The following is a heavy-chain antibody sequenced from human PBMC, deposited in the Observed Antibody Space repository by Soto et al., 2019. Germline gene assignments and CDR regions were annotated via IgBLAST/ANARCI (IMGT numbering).Heavy chain of an antibody. CDR1: GGPIISYY. D-gene: IGHD1-26*01. J-gene: IGHJ6*02. V-gene: IGHV4-59*01. CDR3: ARERVGTYYYYGMDV. CDR2: VYYSGST. Sequence: PSETLSLTCTVSGGPIISYYWNWVRQPPGKGLEWIGYVYYSGSTHYNPSLKSRVTISLDTSKNQVSLKLRSVTAADTAVYYCARERVGTYYYYGMDVRGQGITVTVSS.